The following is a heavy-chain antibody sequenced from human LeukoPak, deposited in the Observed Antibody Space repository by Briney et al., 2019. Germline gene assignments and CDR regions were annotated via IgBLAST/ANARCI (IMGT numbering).Heavy chain of an antibody. J-gene: IGHJ5*02. D-gene: IGHD3-10*01. Sequence: GGSLRLSCAASGFALSDYHMNWVRQAPGKGLEWLSSITTISHYIYYAGAVRGRFTISRDNAKNSLYLQMNSLRGEDTAVYYCARSGGPGTYHQLRYNWFDPWGQGTLVTVSS. V-gene: IGHV3-21*01. CDR1: GFALSDYH. CDR3: ARSGGPGTYHQLRYNWFDP. CDR2: ITTISHYI.